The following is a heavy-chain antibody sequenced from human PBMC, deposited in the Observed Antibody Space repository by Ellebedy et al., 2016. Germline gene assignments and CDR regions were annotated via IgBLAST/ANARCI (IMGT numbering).Heavy chain of an antibody. J-gene: IGHJ6*03. V-gene: IGHV3-33*07. CDR3: ARALGRAPHYYMDV. CDR2: MWYDGRSE. CDR1: GFIFSRYG. Sequence: GGSLRLXCEASGFIFSRYGMYWVRQAPGKGLEWVAIMWYDGRSEYYPDSVKGRFTISRDNSKNTLYLQMNSLRAEDTAVYYCARALGRAPHYYMDVWGKGTTVTVSS.